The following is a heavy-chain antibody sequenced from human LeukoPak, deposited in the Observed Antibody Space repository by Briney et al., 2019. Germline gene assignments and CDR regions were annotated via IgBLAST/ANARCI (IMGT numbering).Heavy chain of an antibody. CDR3: ARRDSYGWFYFDY. D-gene: IGHD5-18*01. V-gene: IGHV4-34*01. CDR1: GGSFSGYY. CDR2: INHSGST. J-gene: IGHJ4*02. Sequence: SETLSLTCAVYGGSFSGYYWSWIRQPPGKGLEWIGEINHSGSTNYNPSLKSRVTISVDTSKNQFSLKLSSVTAADTAVYYCARRDSYGWFYFDYWGQGTLVTVSS.